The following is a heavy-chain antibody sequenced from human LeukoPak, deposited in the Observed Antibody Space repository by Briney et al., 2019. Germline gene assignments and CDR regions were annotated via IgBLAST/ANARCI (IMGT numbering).Heavy chain of an antibody. CDR2: IYYSGST. J-gene: IGHJ4*02. CDR1: GGSISSYY. CDR3: ARAFPEYYYGSGSYSVYYFDY. V-gene: IGHV4-59*01. D-gene: IGHD3-10*01. Sequence: PSETLSLTCTVSGGSISSYYWSWIRRPPGKGLEWIGYIYYSGSTNYNPSLKSRVTISVDTSKNQFSLKLSSVTAADTAVYYCARAFPEYYYGSGSYSVYYFDYWGQGTLVTVSS.